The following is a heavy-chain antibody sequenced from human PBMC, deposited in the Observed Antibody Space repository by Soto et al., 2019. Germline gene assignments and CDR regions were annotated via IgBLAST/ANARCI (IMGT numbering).Heavy chain of an antibody. Sequence: ASVKVSCKASGYTFTSYDINWVRQATGQGLEWMGWMNPNSGNTGYAQKFQGRVTMTRNISISTAYMELSSLRSEDTAVYYCARGAVEWLLYYYYYYMDVWGKGTTVTVSS. V-gene: IGHV1-8*01. CDR2: MNPNSGNT. J-gene: IGHJ6*03. CDR1: GYTFTSYD. CDR3: ARGAVEWLLYYYYYYMDV. D-gene: IGHD3-3*01.